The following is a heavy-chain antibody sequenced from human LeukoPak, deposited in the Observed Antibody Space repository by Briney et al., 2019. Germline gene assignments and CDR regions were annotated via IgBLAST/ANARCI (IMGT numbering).Heavy chain of an antibody. D-gene: IGHD2-2*01. Sequence: GGSLRLSCAASGFTFSSYAMHWVRQAPGKGLEWVAVISYDGSNKYYADSVKGRFTISRDNSKNTLYLQMNGLRAEDTAVYYCARDWLGYCSSTSCYPIYWGQGTLVTVSS. CDR1: GFTFSSYA. CDR3: ARDWLGYCSSTSCYPIY. J-gene: IGHJ4*02. V-gene: IGHV3-30-3*01. CDR2: ISYDGSNK.